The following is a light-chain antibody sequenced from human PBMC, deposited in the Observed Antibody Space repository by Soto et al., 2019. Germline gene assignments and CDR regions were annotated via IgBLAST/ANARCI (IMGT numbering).Light chain of an antibody. CDR2: DVS. J-gene: IGLJ2*01. CDR1: SSDVGGYNY. V-gene: IGLV2-11*01. Sequence: QSVLTQPRSVSGSPGQSVTIFCTGTSSDVGGYNYVSWYQQHPGKAPKLMIYDVSKRPSGVPDRFSGSKSGNTASLTISGLQAEDEADYYCCSYAGSYTPHVVFGGGTKVTVL. CDR3: CSYAGSYTPHVV.